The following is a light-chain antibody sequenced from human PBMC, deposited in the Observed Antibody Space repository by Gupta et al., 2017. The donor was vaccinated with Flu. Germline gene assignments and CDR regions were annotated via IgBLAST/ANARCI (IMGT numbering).Light chain of an antibody. CDR3: RNWGSGIVV. CDR1: SGHSSYA. J-gene: IGLJ2*01. V-gene: IGLV4-69*01. Sequence: LVLTQSPSASASLRSSVKLTCILSSGHSSYAIAGHQQQPETGHRYLLKLNSDDSHNTGDAIPVSVSDSGCAAALTIIRYKPESEAEYYSQCRNWGSGIVVFGGGTKLTVL. CDR2: LNSDDSH.